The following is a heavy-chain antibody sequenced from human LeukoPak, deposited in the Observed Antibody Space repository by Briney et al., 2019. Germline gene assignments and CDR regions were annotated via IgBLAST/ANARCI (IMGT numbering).Heavy chain of an antibody. CDR1: GGSISSYY. J-gene: IGHJ6*02. CDR3: ARDFVRPPHYYYYGMDV. D-gene: IGHD6-6*01. CDR2: IYYSGST. Sequence: SETLSLTCTVSGGSISSYYWSWIRQPPGKGPEWIGYIYYSGSTNYNPSLKSRVTISVDTSKNQFSLKLSSVTAADTAVYYCARDFVRPPHYYYYGMDVWGQGTTVTVSS. V-gene: IGHV4-59*01.